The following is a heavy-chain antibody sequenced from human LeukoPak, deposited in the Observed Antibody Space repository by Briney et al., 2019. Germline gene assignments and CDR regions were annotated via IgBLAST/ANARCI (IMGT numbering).Heavy chain of an antibody. CDR3: ARVSSTRGFDY. CDR2: INHSGST. CDR1: GGSFSGYY. D-gene: IGHD2-2*01. Sequence: SETLSLTCAVYGGSFSGYYWSWIRQPPGKGLVWIGEINHSGSTYYNPSLKSRVTISVDTSKNQFSLKPSSVTAADTAVYYCARVSSTRGFDYWGQGTLVTVSS. J-gene: IGHJ4*02. V-gene: IGHV4-34*01.